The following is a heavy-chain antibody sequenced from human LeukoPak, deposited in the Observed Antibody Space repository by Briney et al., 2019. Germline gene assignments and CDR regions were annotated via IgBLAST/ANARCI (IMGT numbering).Heavy chain of an antibody. D-gene: IGHD5-24*01. J-gene: IGHJ4*02. CDR2: ISGSGGST. CDR3: AKDRGDGYSQFDY. CDR1: GFPFSSYA. V-gene: IGHV3-23*01. Sequence: GGSLRLSCAASGFPFSSYAMSWVRQAPGKGLEWVSAISGSGGSTYYADSVKGRFTISRDNSKNTLYLQMNSLRAEDTAVYYCAKDRGDGYSQFDYWGQGTLVTVSS.